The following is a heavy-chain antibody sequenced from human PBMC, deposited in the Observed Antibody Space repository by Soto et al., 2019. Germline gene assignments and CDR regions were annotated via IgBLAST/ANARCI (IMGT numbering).Heavy chain of an antibody. CDR1: GFTFSDYV. V-gene: IGHV3-30-3*01. Sequence: GGSLRLSCAASGFTFSDYVMHWVRQAPGKGLEWVAVISFDGGSKNYADSVKGRFTISRDNSKNTLFLQMNNLRIEDTAVYYCVRDGPHITIYGYGHHWGQGTLVTVSS. CDR3: VRDGPHITIYGYGHH. J-gene: IGHJ5*02. CDR2: ISFDGGSK. D-gene: IGHD3-3*01.